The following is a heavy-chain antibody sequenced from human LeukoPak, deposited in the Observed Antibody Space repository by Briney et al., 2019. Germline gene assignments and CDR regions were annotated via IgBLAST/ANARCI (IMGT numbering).Heavy chain of an antibody. CDR1: GFTFSSYE. Sequence: GGSLRLSCAASGFTFSSYEMNWVRQAPGKGLEWVSYISSSGSTIYYADSVKGRFTISRDNAKNSVSLQMNSLRAEDTAVYFCARPTWTNYMDVWGKGTAVTISS. CDR2: ISSSGSTI. D-gene: IGHD3/OR15-3a*01. CDR3: ARPTWTNYMDV. J-gene: IGHJ6*03. V-gene: IGHV3-48*03.